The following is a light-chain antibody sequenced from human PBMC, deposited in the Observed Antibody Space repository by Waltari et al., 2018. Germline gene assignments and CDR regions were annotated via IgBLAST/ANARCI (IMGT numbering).Light chain of an antibody. Sequence: DIQMTQSPSTLSASVGDRVTITCRASQNINNLLAWYQQKSGKAPKLLVYMASNLENGVPSRFSGSGSGTEFTLTITSLQPDDFATYYCQQYDVYSQWAFGQGTKVEIK. CDR2: MAS. J-gene: IGKJ1*01. CDR3: QQYDVYSQWA. CDR1: QNINNL. V-gene: IGKV1-5*03.